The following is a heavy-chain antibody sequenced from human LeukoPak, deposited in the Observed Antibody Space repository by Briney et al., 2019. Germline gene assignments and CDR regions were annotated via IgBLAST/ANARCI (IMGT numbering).Heavy chain of an antibody. D-gene: IGHD1-14*01. V-gene: IGHV3-23*01. CDR1: GLSFTTFA. CDR2: MKGTGET. CDR3: ARASWVSTTDAVR. J-gene: IGHJ4*02. Sequence: GGSLRLSCAASGLSFTTFAMSWVRLGPARGLEWVSSMKGTGETFYADSVKGRFTLSRDSSRNTVHLQLNNLRVEHTAIYYCARASWVSTTDAVRWGQGTLVTVSS.